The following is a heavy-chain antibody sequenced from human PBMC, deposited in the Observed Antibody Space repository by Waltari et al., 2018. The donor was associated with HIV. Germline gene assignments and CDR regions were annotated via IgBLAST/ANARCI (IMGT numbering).Heavy chain of an antibody. CDR1: AFTLSNYG. D-gene: IGHD6-13*01. Sequence: EVLLLGSGGGLVHTGGPLRLSCLASAFTLSNYGWHVTRQAPGKWLEWVSAISGSGGNTYYADSLKGRFTISRDNSKNTLYLQMNSLRAEDTAVYFCVKEHQYSHTWYSYYGMDVWGQGTTVTVSS. V-gene: IGHV3-23*01. CDR3: VKEHQYSHTWYSYYGMDV. J-gene: IGHJ6*02. CDR2: ISGSGGNT.